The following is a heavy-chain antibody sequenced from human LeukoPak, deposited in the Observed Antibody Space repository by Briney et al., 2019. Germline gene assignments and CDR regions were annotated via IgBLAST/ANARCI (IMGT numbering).Heavy chain of an antibody. D-gene: IGHD1-26*01. J-gene: IGHJ4*02. V-gene: IGHV1-2*02. CDR1: GYTFTGYY. CDR3: AREGRPSEWEFPNPPGY. Sequence: ASVKVSCKASGYTFTGYYMHWVRQAPGQGLEWMGWINPNSGGTNYAQKFQGRVTMTRDTSISTAYMELSRLRSDDTAVYYCAREGRPSEWEFPNPPGYWGQGTLVTVSS. CDR2: INPNSGGT.